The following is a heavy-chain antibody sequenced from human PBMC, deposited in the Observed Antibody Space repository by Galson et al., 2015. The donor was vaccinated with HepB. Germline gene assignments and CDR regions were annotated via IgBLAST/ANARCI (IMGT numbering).Heavy chain of an antibody. CDR3: ATDTRPGYCSGGSCRGTGAFDI. J-gene: IGHJ3*02. CDR2: FDPEDGET. CDR1: GYSFTSYW. V-gene: IGHV1-24*01. Sequence: QSGAEVKKPGESLKISCKGSGYSFTSYWIGWVRQAPGKGLEWMGGFDPEDGETIYAQKFQGRVTMTEDTSTDTAYMELSSLRSEDTAVYYCATDTRPGYCSGGSCRGTGAFDIWGQGTMVTVSS. D-gene: IGHD2-15*01.